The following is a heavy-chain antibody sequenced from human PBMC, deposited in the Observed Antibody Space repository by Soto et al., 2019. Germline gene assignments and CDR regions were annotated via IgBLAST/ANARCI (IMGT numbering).Heavy chain of an antibody. Sequence: GGSLRLSCAASGFTFSSYAMHWVRQAPGKGLEWVAVISYDGSNKYYADSVKGRFTISRDNSKNTLYLQMMSLTAEDTAIYYCVRGGGGGLFDPWGQGTMVTVSS. CDR2: ISYDGSNK. J-gene: IGHJ5*02. CDR1: GFTFSSYA. V-gene: IGHV3-30-3*01. D-gene: IGHD2-15*01. CDR3: VRGGGGGLFDP.